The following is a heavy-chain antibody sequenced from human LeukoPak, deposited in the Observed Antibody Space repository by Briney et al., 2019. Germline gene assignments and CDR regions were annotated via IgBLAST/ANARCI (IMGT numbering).Heavy chain of an antibody. CDR2: IRYDGSNK. V-gene: IGHV3-30*02. J-gene: IGHJ4*02. D-gene: IGHD6-13*01. CDR3: ASSYSSSWYPIDY. Sequence: GGSLRLSCAASGFTFSSYGVHWVRQAPGKGLEWVAFIRYDGSNKYYADSVKGRFTISRDNAKNSLYLQMNSLRAEDTAVYYCASSYSSSWYPIDYWGQGTLVTVSS. CDR1: GFTFSSYG.